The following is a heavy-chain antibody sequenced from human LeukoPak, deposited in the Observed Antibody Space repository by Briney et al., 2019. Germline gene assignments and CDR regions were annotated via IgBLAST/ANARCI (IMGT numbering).Heavy chain of an antibody. Sequence: GGSLRLSCAASGFTFDDYAMHWVRQAPGKGLEWVSGISWNSGSIGYADSVKGRFTISRDNAKNSLYLQMNSLRADDTAVYYCARFAAGGSYYYYMGVWGRGTTVTVSS. CDR1: GFTFDDYA. V-gene: IGHV3-9*01. D-gene: IGHD3-10*01. CDR3: ARFAAGGSYYYYMGV. CDR2: ISWNSGSI. J-gene: IGHJ6*03.